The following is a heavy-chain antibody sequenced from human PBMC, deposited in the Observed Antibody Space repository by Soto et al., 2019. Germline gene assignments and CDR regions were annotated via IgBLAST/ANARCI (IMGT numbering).Heavy chain of an antibody. D-gene: IGHD6-13*01. V-gene: IGHV1-69*06. CDR3: AGGGSIAAAGPSQY. CDR2: IIPIFGTA. Sequence: QVQLVQSGAEVKKPGSSVKVSCKASGGTFSSYAISWVRQAPGQGLEWMGGIIPIFGTANYAQKFQGRVTITADKSTSTAYTELSSLRSEDTAVYYCAGGGSIAAAGPSQYWGQGTLVTVSS. J-gene: IGHJ4*02. CDR1: GGTFSSYA.